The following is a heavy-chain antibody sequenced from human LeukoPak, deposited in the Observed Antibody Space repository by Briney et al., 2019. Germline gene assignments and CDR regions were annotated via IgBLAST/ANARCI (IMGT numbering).Heavy chain of an antibody. CDR1: GFTFSSYS. CDR3: ARDSSLRFLEWLFGTSPSDV. V-gene: IGHV3-21*01. D-gene: IGHD3-3*01. CDR2: ISSSSSYI. J-gene: IGHJ6*02. Sequence: NTGGSLRLSCAASGFTFSSYSMNWVRQAPGKGLEWVSSISSSSSYIYYADSVKGRFTISRDNAKNSLYLQMNSLRAEDTAVYYCARDSSLRFLEWLFGTSPSDVWGQGTTVTVSS.